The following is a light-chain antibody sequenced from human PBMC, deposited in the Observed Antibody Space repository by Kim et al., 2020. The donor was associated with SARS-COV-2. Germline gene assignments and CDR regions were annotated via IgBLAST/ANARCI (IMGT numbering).Light chain of an antibody. CDR3: GTWDSSLSAVV. CDR1: SSNIGNNY. Sequence: GLKGTISGSGSSSNIGNNYVSWYQQLPGTAPKLLIYDNNKRPSGIPDRFSGSKSGTSATLGITGLQTGDEADYYCGTWDSSLSAVVFGGGTQLTVL. CDR2: DNN. V-gene: IGLV1-51*01. J-gene: IGLJ2*01.